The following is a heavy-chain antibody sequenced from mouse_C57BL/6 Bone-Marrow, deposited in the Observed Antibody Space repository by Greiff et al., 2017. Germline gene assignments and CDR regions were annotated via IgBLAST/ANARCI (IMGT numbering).Heavy chain of an antibody. V-gene: IGHV5-6*02. D-gene: IGHD1-1*01. CDR3: ARLTTVVDAMDY. Sequence: EVKLVESGGDLVKPGGSLKLSCAASGFTFSSYGMSWVRQTPDKRLEWVATISSGGSYTYYPDSVKGRFTISRDNAKNTLYLQMSSLTSEDTAMYYCARLTTVVDAMDYWGQGTSVTVSS. CDR1: GFTFSSYG. CDR2: ISSGGSYT. J-gene: IGHJ4*01.